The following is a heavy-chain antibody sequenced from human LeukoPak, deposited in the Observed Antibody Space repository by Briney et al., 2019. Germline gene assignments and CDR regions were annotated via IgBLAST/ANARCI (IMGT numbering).Heavy chain of an antibody. CDR1: GFTFSSFA. V-gene: IGHV3-23*01. D-gene: IGHD5-18*01. CDR3: VQPWLKGFDY. J-gene: IGHJ4*02. CDR2: ISGSGTST. Sequence: GGSLRLSRAASGFTFSSFAMSWVRQAPGKGLEWVSGISGSGTSTYYAESVSGRFTISRDSSKNTLYLQMNSLRAEDTAVYYCVQPWLKGFDYWGQGTLVTVSS.